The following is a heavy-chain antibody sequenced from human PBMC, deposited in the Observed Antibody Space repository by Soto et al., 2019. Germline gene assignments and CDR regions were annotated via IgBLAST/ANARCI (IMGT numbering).Heavy chain of an antibody. V-gene: IGHV1-8*01. CDR2: MNPYSGNT. J-gene: IGHJ3*02. CDR1: GYTFTNYD. D-gene: IGHD3-10*01. CDR3: ARESSWRAFDI. Sequence: QVQLVQSGAEVKKPGASVKVSCEASGYTFTNYDVNWVRQAAGQGLAWMGWMNPYSGNTGYAQKFQGRVNMTRDASSSTAYMELSSLTSEDTAVYHCARESSWRAFDIWGQGTMVTVAS.